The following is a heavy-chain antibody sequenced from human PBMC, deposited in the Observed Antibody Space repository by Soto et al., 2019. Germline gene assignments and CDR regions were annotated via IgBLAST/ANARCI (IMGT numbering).Heavy chain of an antibody. CDR3: AREKEVYYYDSSGQPLAPLDAFDI. J-gene: IGHJ3*02. CDR2: TFNFSPNL. D-gene: IGHD3-22*01. Sequence: GGSLRLSCAASGFTLNMYSINWVRQAPGKGLEWVSSTFNFSPNLYYADSVKGRFTISWDITKRSLYLQMNSLRAEDTAVYYCAREKEVYYYDSSGQPLAPLDAFDIWGQGTMVTVSS. V-gene: IGHV3-21*01. CDR1: GFTLNMYS.